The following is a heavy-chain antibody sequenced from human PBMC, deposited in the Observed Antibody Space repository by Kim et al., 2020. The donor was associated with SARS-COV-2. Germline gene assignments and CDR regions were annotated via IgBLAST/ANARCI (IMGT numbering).Heavy chain of an antibody. J-gene: IGHJ4*02. Sequence: SETLSLTCTVSGGSISSSSYYWGWIRQPPGKGREWIGSIYYSGSTYYNPSLKSRVTISVDTSKNQFSLKLSSVTAADTAVYYCARHLRGTMIVVVITPLNYFDYWGQGTPVTVSS. V-gene: IGHV4-39*01. CDR1: GGSISSSSYY. CDR2: IYYSGST. D-gene: IGHD3-22*01. CDR3: ARHLRGTMIVVVITPLNYFDY.